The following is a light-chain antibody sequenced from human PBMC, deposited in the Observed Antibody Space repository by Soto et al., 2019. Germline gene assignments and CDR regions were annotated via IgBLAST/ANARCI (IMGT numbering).Light chain of an antibody. V-gene: IGLV1-44*01. J-gene: IGLJ3*02. Sequence: QSVLTQPPSASGTPGQRVTISCSGRDSNIGSNSVNWYQHLPGMAPKLLTHSNDNRPSGVADRFSGAKSGTSAYLAISGLQSEDEGDYYCAACDDILNGWVFGGGTKLTVL. CDR1: DSNIGSNS. CDR2: SND. CDR3: AACDDILNGWV.